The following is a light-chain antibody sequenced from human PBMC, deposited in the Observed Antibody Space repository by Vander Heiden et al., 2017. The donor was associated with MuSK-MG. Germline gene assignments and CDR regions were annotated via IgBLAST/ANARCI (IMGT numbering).Light chain of an antibody. Sequence: AIQMTQSPSSLSASVGDRVTITCRASQGIRNDLGWYQQKPGKAPKLLIYAASSLQSGVPSRFSGSGSGTDFTLTISSLHPEDFATYFCRQEDNYPWTFGQWTKVEIK. CDR3: RQEDNYPWT. CDR2: AAS. CDR1: QGIRND. V-gene: IGKV1-6*01. J-gene: IGKJ1*01.